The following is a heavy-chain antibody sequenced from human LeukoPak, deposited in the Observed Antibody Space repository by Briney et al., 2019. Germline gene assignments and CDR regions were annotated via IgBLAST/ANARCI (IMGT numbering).Heavy chain of an antibody. CDR3: AKRGPVTGTKYFDY. D-gene: IGHD6-19*01. V-gene: IGHV3-23*01. CDR2: ISDNGGTA. CDR1: QFMFSTYA. J-gene: IGHJ4*02. Sequence: GGSLRLSCAASQFMFSTYAMYWVRQAPGKGLEWVSGISDNGGTAYYADSVKGRFTISRDNSKNMLYLHMNSLRAEDTAVYYCAKRGPVTGTKYFDYWGRGTLVTVSS.